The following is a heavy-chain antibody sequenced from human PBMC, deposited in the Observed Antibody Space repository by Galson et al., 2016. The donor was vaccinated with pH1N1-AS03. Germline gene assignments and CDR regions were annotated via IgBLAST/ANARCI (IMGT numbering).Heavy chain of an antibody. J-gene: IGHJ3*02. CDR3: ARDGKTGYSSGWYWGAFDI. V-gene: IGHV4-38-2*02. D-gene: IGHD6-19*01. Sequence: SETLSLTCGVSNYSINSGYYWGWIRQPPGKGLEWIGSIHHGGTTNYNPSLKSRVTMSMDTSKNQFSLKLISVTAADTAMYYCARDGKTGYSSGWYWGAFDIWGQGTVVTVSS. CDR2: IHHGGTT. CDR1: NYSINSGYY.